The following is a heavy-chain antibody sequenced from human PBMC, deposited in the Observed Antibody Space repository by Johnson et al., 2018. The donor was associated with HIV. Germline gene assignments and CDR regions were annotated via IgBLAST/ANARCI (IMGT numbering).Heavy chain of an antibody. J-gene: IGHJ3*01. CDR2: ISYDGGNK. CDR1: SSYW. Sequence: SSYWMSWVRQAPGKGLEWLASISYDGGNKYYADSVRGRITISSDNTKNMVYLQMNSLRPEDTAVYYCARERFSDMLTGYHAFDVWGQGTMVTVSS. D-gene: IGHD3-9*01. CDR3: ARERFSDMLTGYHAFDV. V-gene: IGHV3-30*03.